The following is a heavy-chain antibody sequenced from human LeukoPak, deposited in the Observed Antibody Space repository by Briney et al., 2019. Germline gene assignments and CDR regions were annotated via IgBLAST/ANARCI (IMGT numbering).Heavy chain of an antibody. Sequence: GGSLRLSCAASGFTFSSYWMHWVRQAPGKGLVWVSRINSDGSSTSYADSVKCRFTISRDNAKNTLYLQMNSLRAEDTAVYYCARDSSGWYYFDYWGQGTLVTVSS. CDR1: GFTFSSYW. CDR3: ARDSSGWYYFDY. V-gene: IGHV3-74*01. D-gene: IGHD6-19*01. J-gene: IGHJ4*02. CDR2: INSDGSST.